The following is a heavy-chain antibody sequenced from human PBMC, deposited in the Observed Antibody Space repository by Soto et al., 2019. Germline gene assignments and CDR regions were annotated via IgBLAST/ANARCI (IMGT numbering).Heavy chain of an antibody. CDR1: GFAFSTHA. J-gene: IGHJ5*02. CDR3: ARDRRYDFWSGQTRFDP. V-gene: IGHV3-30*10. D-gene: IGHD3-3*01. CDR2: ISHDGSNE. Sequence: QVQLVESGGGVVQPGRSLRLSCAASGFAFSTHAIHWVRQAPGKGLVWLAAISHDGSNEYYTDSVKGRFTISRDNSKNTLYLQMSSLTVEDTAVYYCARDRRYDFWSGQTRFDPWGQGTLVTVSS.